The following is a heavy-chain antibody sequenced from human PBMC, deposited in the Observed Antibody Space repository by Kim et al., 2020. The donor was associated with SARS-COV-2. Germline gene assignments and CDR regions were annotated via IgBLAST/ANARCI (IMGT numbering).Heavy chain of an antibody. CDR3: ASWDYSDNAGLVH. V-gene: IGHV4-59*13. J-gene: IGHJ4*02. CDR1: GAPIRSYY. CDR2: FFRSGST. D-gene: IGHD4-4*01. Sequence: SETLSLTCTVSGAPIRSYYWVWVRQPPGKGLEWMATFFRSGSTSSNPSPKSRVTISADTSNHQFSLQLSSVTAADTAVYYCASWDYSDNAGLVHWGQGTLVPVSS.